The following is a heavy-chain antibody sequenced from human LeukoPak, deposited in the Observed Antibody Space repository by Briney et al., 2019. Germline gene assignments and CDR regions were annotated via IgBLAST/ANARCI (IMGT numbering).Heavy chain of an antibody. CDR1: GFTFSSYA. CDR2: INSDGSST. Sequence: GGSLRLSCAASGFTFSSYAMHWVRQAPGKGLVWVSRINSDGSSTSYADSVKGRFTISRDNAKNTLYLQMNSLRAEDTAVYYCARVKVSENYDYVWGSYRYIDYWGQGTLVTVSS. J-gene: IGHJ4*02. D-gene: IGHD3-16*02. CDR3: ARVKVSENYDYVWGSYRYIDY. V-gene: IGHV3-74*01.